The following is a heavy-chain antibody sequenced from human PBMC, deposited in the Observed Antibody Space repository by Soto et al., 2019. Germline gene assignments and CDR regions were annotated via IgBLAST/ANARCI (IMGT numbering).Heavy chain of an antibody. CDR1: GGSISSGGYY. J-gene: IGHJ5*02. CDR3: ARLPRPYGSGRGGWFDP. D-gene: IGHD3-10*01. Sequence: QVQLQELGPGLVKPSQTLSLTCTVSGGSISSGGYYWSWIRQHPGKGLEWIGYIYYSGSTYYNPSLKSRVTISVDTSKNQFSLKMSSVTAADTAVYYCARLPRPYGSGRGGWFDPWGQGTLVTVSS. V-gene: IGHV4-31*03. CDR2: IYYSGST.